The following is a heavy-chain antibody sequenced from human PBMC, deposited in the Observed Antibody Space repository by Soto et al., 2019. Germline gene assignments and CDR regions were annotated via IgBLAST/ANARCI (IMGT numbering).Heavy chain of an antibody. Sequence: ASVKVSCKASGGTFSSYAISWVRQAPGQGLEWMGWIIPNYGTTNYAQKLQGRVTMTTDTSTSTAYMELRSLRSEDTAVYYCAREPTLTTVTTHYYYMDVWGKGTTVTVSS. D-gene: IGHD4-17*01. CDR1: GGTFSSYA. J-gene: IGHJ6*03. CDR3: AREPTLTTVTTHYYYMDV. CDR2: IIPNYGTT. V-gene: IGHV1-18*01.